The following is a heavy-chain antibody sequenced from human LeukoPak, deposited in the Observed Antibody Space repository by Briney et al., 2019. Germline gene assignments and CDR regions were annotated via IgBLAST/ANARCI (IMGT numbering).Heavy chain of an antibody. CDR1: GFTFSESG. D-gene: IGHD6-13*01. V-gene: IGHV3-33*01. CDR2: IWYDGGNK. Sequence: GSLRLSCAASGFTFSESGMHWVRQAPGKGLEWVALIWYDGGNKYYADSVKGRYTISRDNSKNTLYLQMNSLRAEDTAVYYCARSPRVLAASRYDYWGRGTPVTVSS. J-gene: IGHJ4*02. CDR3: ARSPRVLAASRYDY.